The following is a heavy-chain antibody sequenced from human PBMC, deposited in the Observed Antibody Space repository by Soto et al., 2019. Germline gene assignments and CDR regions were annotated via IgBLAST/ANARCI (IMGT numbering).Heavy chain of an antibody. J-gene: IGHJ4*02. CDR1: GFTFSSYA. CDR2: ISYDGSNK. CDR3: ARSTFGELFGIDY. V-gene: IGHV3-30-3*01. Sequence: QVQLVESGGGVVQPGRSLRLSCAASGFTFSSYAMHWVRQAPGKGLEWVAVISYDGSNKYYADSVKGRFTISRDNSKNTLYLQMNSLRAEHTAVYYCARSTFGELFGIDYWGQGTLVTVST. D-gene: IGHD3-10*01.